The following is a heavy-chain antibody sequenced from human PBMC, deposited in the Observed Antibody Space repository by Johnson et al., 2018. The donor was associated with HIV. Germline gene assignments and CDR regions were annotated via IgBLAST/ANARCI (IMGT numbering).Heavy chain of an antibody. D-gene: IGHD2-15*01. Sequence: QVQLVESGGGVVQPGGSLRLSCAASGFTFSSYGMHWVRQAPGKGLEWVSFIRYDGSNKYYADFVKGRFTISRDNAKNSLYLQMNSLRAEDTAVYYCARYSGAFDIWGQGTMVTVSS. V-gene: IGHV3-30*02. J-gene: IGHJ3*02. CDR3: ARYSGAFDI. CDR2: IRYDGSNK. CDR1: GFTFSSYG.